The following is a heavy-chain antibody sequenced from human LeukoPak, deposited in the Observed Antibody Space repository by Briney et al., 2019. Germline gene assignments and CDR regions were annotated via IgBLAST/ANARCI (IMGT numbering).Heavy chain of an antibody. CDR3: ARQRGANWFDP. J-gene: IGHJ5*02. CDR1: GYSFTTYW. CDR2: IDPSDSYT. Sequence: GESLKISCQGSGYSFTTYWINWGRQMPGKGLEWMGRIDPSDSYTNYSPSFEGHVTISVDKSTSTAYLQWRSLKASDTAMYYCARQRGANWFDPWGQGTLVTVSS. V-gene: IGHV5-10-1*01.